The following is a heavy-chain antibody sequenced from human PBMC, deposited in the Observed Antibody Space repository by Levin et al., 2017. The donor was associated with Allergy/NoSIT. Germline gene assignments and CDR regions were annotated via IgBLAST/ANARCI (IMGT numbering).Heavy chain of an antibody. D-gene: IGHD5-18*01. J-gene: IGHJ6*02. CDR2: IIPIFGTA. CDR1: GGTFSSYA. Sequence: KISCKASGGTFSSYAISWVRQAPGQGLEWMGGIIPIFGTANYAQKFQGRVTITADESTSTAYMELSSLRSEDTAVYYCALVSYGSTYYYYGMDVWGQGTTVTVSS. V-gene: IGHV1-69*01. CDR3: ALVSYGSTYYYYGMDV.